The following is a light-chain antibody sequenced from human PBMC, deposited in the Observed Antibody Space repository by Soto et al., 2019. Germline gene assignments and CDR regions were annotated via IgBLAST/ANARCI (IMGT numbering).Light chain of an antibody. CDR2: EVS. J-gene: IGLJ2*01. V-gene: IGLV2-14*01. CDR1: ISDVGTYKY. Sequence: QSVLTQPAYVSTSPGQSTTISCNGTISDVGTYKYVSWYQHHPSKAPKLMIYEVSNRPSGVSNRFSGSKSGNTASLIISGLQTEDEADYYCSSYTTSSTLVVGGGTKVTVL. CDR3: SSYTTSSTLV.